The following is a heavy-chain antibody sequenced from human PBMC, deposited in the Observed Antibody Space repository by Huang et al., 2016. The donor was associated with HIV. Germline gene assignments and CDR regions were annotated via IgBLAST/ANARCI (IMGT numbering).Heavy chain of an antibody. V-gene: IGHV1-2*02. Sequence: QVQLVQAGAEVKKPGASVKVSCKTSGYTFTDYYMHGVRQAPGQGLEGMGWIVPKSGDTKYAQNFQGRVTMTRDTSISTAYLELSRLRSDDTAVYYCARDFSEYSSPFFFDYWGQGTLVTVSS. CDR3: ARDFSEYSSPFFFDY. J-gene: IGHJ4*02. D-gene: IGHD6-19*01. CDR2: IVPKSGDT. CDR1: GYTFTDYY.